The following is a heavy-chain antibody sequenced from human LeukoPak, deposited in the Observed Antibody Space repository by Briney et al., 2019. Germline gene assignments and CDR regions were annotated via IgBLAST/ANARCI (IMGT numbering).Heavy chain of an antibody. CDR3: ARHEKSGRYSSSSSLDY. J-gene: IGHJ4*02. CDR1: GYTFTSYG. V-gene: IGHV1-18*01. Sequence: VASVKVSCKASGYTFTSYGISWVRQAPGQGLEWMGWISAYNGNTNYAQKLQGRVTMTTDTSTSTAYMELRSLRSDDTAVYYCARHEKSGRYSSSSSLDYWGQGTLVTVSS. D-gene: IGHD6-6*01. CDR2: ISAYNGNT.